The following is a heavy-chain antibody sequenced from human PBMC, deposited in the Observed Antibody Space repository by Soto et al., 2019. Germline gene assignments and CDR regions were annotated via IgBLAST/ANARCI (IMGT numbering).Heavy chain of an antibody. D-gene: IGHD5-12*01. J-gene: IGHJ4*02. CDR1: GFTFSSYA. Sequence: RLSCVASGFTFSSYAMSWVRQAPGKGLEWVSAISGSGGSTYYADSVKGRFTISRDNSKNTLYLQMNSLRAEDTAVYYCAKLVQGVATITGFDYWGQGTLVTVSS. CDR2: ISGSGGST. V-gene: IGHV3-23*01. CDR3: AKLVQGVATITGFDY.